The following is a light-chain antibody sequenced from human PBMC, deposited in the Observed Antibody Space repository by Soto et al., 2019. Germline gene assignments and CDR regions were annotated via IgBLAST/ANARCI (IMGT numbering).Light chain of an antibody. CDR3: LQDHDDSWT. J-gene: IGKJ1*01. CDR1: RDIGSD. CDR2: AAS. Sequence: AIRMTQSPSTLSASPGDRVTITCRASRDIGSDLSWYQQKPGKAPTLLIYAASNLQSGVPSRFRGSRSGTEFTLTVSSLQPEDFATYYCLQDHDDSWTFCQGTKVDIK. V-gene: IGKV1-6*01.